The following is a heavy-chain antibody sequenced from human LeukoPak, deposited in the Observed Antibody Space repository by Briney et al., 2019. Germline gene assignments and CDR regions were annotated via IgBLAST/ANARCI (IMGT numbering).Heavy chain of an antibody. CDR1: GFTFSSYA. D-gene: IGHD3-10*01. Sequence: GGSLRLSCAASGFTFSSYAMSWVRQAPGKGLEWVSAISGSGGSTYYADSVRGRFTISRDNSKNTLYLEMNSLRAEDTAVYYCARTGGSYYGYLDYWGQGTLVTVSS. J-gene: IGHJ4*02. CDR3: ARTGGSYYGYLDY. V-gene: IGHV3-23*01. CDR2: ISGSGGST.